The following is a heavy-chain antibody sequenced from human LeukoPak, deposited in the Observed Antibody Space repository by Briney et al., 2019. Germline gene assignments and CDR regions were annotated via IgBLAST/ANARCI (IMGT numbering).Heavy chain of an antibody. V-gene: IGHV3-7*01. CDR2: IKQDGSDK. J-gene: IGHJ3*02. Sequence: GGSLRRSCAASGFTFSSYWMSWVRQGPGKGLEWVANIKQDGSDKYYLDSVKGRFTISRDNAKNSLYLQMNTLRVEDTAVYYCASGQYYYDSSDNLCLDAFDIWGQGTMVTVSS. D-gene: IGHD3-22*01. CDR3: ASGQYYYDSSDNLCLDAFDI. CDR1: GFTFSSYW.